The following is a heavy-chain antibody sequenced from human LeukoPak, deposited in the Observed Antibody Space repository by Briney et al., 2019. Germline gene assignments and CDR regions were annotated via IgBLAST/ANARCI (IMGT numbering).Heavy chain of an antibody. CDR1: GGSISSSSYY. D-gene: IGHD3-22*01. CDR2: IYYSGST. CDR3: ARGPYSYDSSGAFDI. J-gene: IGHJ3*02. Sequence: SETLSLTCTVSGGSISSSSYYWGWIRQPPGKGLEWIGSIYYSGSTYYNPSLKSRVTISVNTSKNQFSLKLSSVTAADTAVYFCARGPYSYDSSGAFDIWGQGTMVTVSS. V-gene: IGHV4-39*01.